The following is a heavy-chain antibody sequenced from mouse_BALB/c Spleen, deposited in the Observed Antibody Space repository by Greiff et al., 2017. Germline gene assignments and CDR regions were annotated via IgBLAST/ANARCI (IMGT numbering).Heavy chain of an antibody. J-gene: IGHJ4*01. CDR2: ISTYYGDA. D-gene: IGHD2-4*01. V-gene: IGHV1S137*01. CDR1: GYTFTDYA. CDR3: AREGLRDYYAMDY. Sequence: QVQLQQSGAELVRPGVSVKISCKGSGYTFTDYAMHWVKQSHAKSLEWIGVISTYYGDASYNQKFKGKATMTVDKSSSTAYMELARLTSEDSAIYYCAREGLRDYYAMDYWGQGTSVTVSS.